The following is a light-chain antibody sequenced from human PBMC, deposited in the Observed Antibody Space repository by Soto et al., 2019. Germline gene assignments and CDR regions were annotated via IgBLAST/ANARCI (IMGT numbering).Light chain of an antibody. CDR1: SSDVGGYHY. V-gene: IGLV2-8*01. CDR2: EVT. J-gene: IGLJ3*02. Sequence: QSALPQPPSASGSPGQSVAISCTGTSSDVGGYHYVSWYQQHPGKAPKLIIYEVTTRPSGVPDRFSGSKSGNTASLTVSGLLAEDEADYYCSSHAGINNVVFGGGTKLTVL. CDR3: SSHAGINNVV.